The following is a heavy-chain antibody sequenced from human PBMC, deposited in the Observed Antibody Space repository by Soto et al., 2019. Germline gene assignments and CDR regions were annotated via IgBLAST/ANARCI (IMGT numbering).Heavy chain of an antibody. V-gene: IGHV3-74*03. D-gene: IGHD2-15*01. CDR2: IKTDDSSI. CDR1: GFTFSTDW. Sequence: GGPLRRSFAASGFTFSTDWMHWVRQAPGKVLVLVSRIKTDDSSIKYADSVKGRLNISRHNAKKMLYLQMNSLRPEDTAVYYCASDYCSGGSCPKHWGQGTLVTVST. CDR3: ASDYCSGGSCPKH. J-gene: IGHJ4*02.